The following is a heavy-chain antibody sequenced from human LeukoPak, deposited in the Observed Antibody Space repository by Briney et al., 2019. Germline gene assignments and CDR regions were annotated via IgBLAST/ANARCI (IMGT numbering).Heavy chain of an antibody. Sequence: LPGGSLRLSCAASGFTFPTFWMAWVRQAPGKGGEWVANIKEDGSEKDYVDSVKGRFTIYRDNAKNSLHLQMNYLRAEDTAVYYCARMQMDTGYRPFDIWGQGTMVAVSS. D-gene: IGHD5-24*01. J-gene: IGHJ3*02. V-gene: IGHV3-7*01. CDR1: GFTFPTFW. CDR3: ARMQMDTGYRPFDI. CDR2: IKEDGSEK.